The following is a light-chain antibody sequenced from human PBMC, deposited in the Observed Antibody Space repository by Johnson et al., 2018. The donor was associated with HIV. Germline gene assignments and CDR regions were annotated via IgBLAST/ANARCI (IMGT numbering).Light chain of an antibody. CDR1: SSNIGNNF. CDR2: DNS. Sequence: QSVLTQPPSVSAATGQKVTISCSGSSSNIGNNFVSWYQHLPGTAPKLLVYDNSKRPSGIPDRFSATKSGTSATLGITGLQTGDEADYYCGTWDSSLSGYVFGTGTKVTVL. J-gene: IGLJ1*01. V-gene: IGLV1-51*01. CDR3: GTWDSSLSGYV.